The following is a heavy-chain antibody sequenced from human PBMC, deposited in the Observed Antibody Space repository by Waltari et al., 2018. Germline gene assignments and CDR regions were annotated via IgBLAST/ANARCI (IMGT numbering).Heavy chain of an antibody. CDR2: IYYDGPA. V-gene: IGHV4-39*07. Sequence: QVQLQESGPGLVKPSETLSLTCSVSGGSISGSVYYWGWIRQPPGKGLEYIWSIYYDGPACYNPSLKTPVTISVDTSYNQFSLKMKSVTAADTAMYFCVRDRGLRTFFDHWGQGTLVTVSS. J-gene: IGHJ4*02. D-gene: IGHD4-17*01. CDR1: GGSISGSVYY. CDR3: VRDRGLRTFFDH.